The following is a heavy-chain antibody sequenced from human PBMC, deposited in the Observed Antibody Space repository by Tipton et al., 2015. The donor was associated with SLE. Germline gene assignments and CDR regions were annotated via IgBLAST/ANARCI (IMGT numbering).Heavy chain of an antibody. CDR3: ARGDAGRSDY. CDR1: GGSISSSSYY. D-gene: IGHD3-10*01. V-gene: IGHV4-39*07. Sequence: TLSLTCTVSGGSISSSSYYWGWLRQPPGKGLEWIGGIYYSGSTYYNPSLKSRVTISVDTSKNQFSLKLSSVTAADTAVYYCARGDAGRSDYWGQGTLVTVSS. CDR2: IYYSGST. J-gene: IGHJ4*02.